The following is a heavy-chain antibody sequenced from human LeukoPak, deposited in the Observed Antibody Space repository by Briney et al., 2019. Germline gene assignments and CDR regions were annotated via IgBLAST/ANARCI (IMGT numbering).Heavy chain of an antibody. D-gene: IGHD6-13*01. CDR3: AKGAAADFYYYYYGMDV. J-gene: IGHJ6*04. Sequence: PGRSLRLSCAASGFTFSSYGMHWVRQAPGKGLEWVAVISYDGSNKYYADSVKGRFTISRDNSKNTLYLQMNSLRAEDTAVHYCAKGAAADFYYYYYGMDVWGKGTTVTVSS. V-gene: IGHV3-30*18. CDR2: ISYDGSNK. CDR1: GFTFSSYG.